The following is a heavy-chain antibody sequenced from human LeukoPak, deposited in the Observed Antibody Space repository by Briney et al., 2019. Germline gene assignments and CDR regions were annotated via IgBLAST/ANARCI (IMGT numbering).Heavy chain of an antibody. Sequence: GGSLRLSCAASGFTFSSYAMNWVRQAPGKGLEWVSVISGSDGSTYYADSVKGRFTISRDNSKNTVYLQMNSLRAEDTAVYYCAKDEKYYDGSGSPYYYYGMDVWGQGTTVAVTS. CDR3: AKDEKYYDGSGSPYYYYGMDV. J-gene: IGHJ6*02. CDR1: GFTFSSYA. D-gene: IGHD3-22*01. V-gene: IGHV3-23*01. CDR2: ISGSDGST.